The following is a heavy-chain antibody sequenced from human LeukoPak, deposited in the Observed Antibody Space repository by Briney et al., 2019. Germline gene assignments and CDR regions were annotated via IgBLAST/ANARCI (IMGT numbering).Heavy chain of an antibody. CDR3: ARGTRNYDAFDI. V-gene: IGHV4-61*08. CDR2: IYYSGST. Sequence: PSETLSLTCTVSGGSISSGDYYWSWIRQPPGKGLEWIGYIYYSGSTNYNPSLKSRVTISVDTSKNQFSLKLSSVTAADTAVYYCARGTRNYDAFDIWGQGTMVTVSS. D-gene: IGHD1-7*01. J-gene: IGHJ3*02. CDR1: GGSISSGDYY.